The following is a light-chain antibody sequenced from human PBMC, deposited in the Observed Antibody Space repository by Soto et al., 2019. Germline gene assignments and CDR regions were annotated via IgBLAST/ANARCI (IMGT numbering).Light chain of an antibody. CDR3: LQHSHWPPWT. V-gene: IGKV3-11*01. CDR1: QNVRTF. J-gene: IGKJ1*01. Sequence: EVVLTQSPATLSLSPGERATLSCRASQNVRTFLDWYQQKPCQAPRLLIYGASNRATGIPARFSGSGSGTDFTLTISSLELEDFVVYYCLQHSHWPPWTFGQGTRVEIQ. CDR2: GAS.